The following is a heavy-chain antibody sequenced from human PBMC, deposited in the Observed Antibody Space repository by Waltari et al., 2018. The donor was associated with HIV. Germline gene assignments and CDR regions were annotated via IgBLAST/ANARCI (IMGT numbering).Heavy chain of an antibody. V-gene: IGHV3-74*01. CDR3: ARGGHCSGISCYTGDYSYGLDV. Sequence: EVQLVESGGCLVQPVGSLRVSCAASGFLFSSHWIHWVPHPPGKGLAWCSRIKTDGDSTSYADSVKGRFTISRDNAKNTLYLQMNSRRAEDTAVYYCARGGHCSGISCYTGDYSYGLDVWGQGTTVTVSS. CDR2: IKTDGDST. CDR1: GFLFSSHW. J-gene: IGHJ6*02. D-gene: IGHD2-2*02.